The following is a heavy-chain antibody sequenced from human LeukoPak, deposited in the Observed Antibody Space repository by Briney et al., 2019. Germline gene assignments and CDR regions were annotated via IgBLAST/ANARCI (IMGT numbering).Heavy chain of an antibody. J-gene: IGHJ4*02. CDR3: ARDLRDDSSGYAWYFDY. CDR2: IRYDGSNK. CDR1: GFTFSSYG. V-gene: IGHV3-30*02. D-gene: IGHD3-22*01. Sequence: PGGSLRLSCAASGFTFSSYGMHWVRQAPGKGLEWVAFIRYDGSNKYYTDSVKGRFTISRDNSKNTLYLQMNSLRAEDTAVYYCARDLRDDSSGYAWYFDYWGQGTLVTVSS.